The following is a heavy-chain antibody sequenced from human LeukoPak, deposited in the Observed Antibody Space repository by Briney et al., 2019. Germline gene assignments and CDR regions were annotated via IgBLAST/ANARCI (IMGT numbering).Heavy chain of an antibody. Sequence: SETLSLTCTVSGGSISSSSYYWGWIRQPPGEGLEWIGTIYYSGTTYYNPSLGSRVTISLHTSKNQFSLKLTSVTAADTAVYYCARRSTKENGFDFWGQGTLVTVSS. CDR3: ARRSTKENGFDF. V-gene: IGHV4-39*01. CDR1: GGSISSSSYY. CDR2: IYYSGTT. D-gene: IGHD1-1*01. J-gene: IGHJ4*02.